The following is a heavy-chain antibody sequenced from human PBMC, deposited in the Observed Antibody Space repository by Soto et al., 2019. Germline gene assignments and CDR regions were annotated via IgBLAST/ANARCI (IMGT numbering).Heavy chain of an antibody. D-gene: IGHD5-12*01. CDR2: ISAYNGNT. J-gene: IGHJ4*02. Sequence: QVRLVQSGAEVKKPGASVKVSCKASGYTFTSYGISWVRQAPGQGLEWMGWISAYNGNTNYAQKLQGRVTMTTDTSTSTAYMELRSLRSDDTAVYYCARDDLVTIWSVPFDYWGQGTLVTVSS. V-gene: IGHV1-18*01. CDR3: ARDDLVTIWSVPFDY. CDR1: GYTFTSYG.